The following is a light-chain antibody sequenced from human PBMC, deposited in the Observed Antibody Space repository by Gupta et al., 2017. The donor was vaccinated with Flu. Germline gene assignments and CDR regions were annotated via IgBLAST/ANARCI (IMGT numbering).Light chain of an antibody. Sequence: SGHSSEGIAWQQQQQEKGPRYLMRVNSDGSHTKGDGIPDRCSGSSSGPGRDLTISSLQVEDEADYYCQTWGTGSHVFGTGTKVTVL. CDR2: VNSDGSH. CDR3: QTWGTGSHV. J-gene: IGLJ1*01. CDR1: SGHSSEG. V-gene: IGLV4-69*01.